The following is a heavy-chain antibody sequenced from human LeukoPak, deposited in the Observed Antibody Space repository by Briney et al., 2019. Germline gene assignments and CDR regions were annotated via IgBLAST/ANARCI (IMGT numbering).Heavy chain of an antibody. J-gene: IGHJ5*02. Sequence: GGPLRLSCAASGFTFSSYGMSWVRQAPGKGLEWVANMNQDGSERYYLDSVKGRFTVSRDNAKNSLYLEMNNVRAEDTAVYYCAKDGAGYSIAWGQGTLVTVSS. V-gene: IGHV3-7*01. CDR3: AKDGAGYSIA. CDR1: GFTFSSYG. D-gene: IGHD1-26*01. CDR2: MNQDGSER.